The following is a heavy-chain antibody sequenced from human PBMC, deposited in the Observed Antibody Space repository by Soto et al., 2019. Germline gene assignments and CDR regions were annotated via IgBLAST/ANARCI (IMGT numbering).Heavy chain of an antibody. V-gene: IGHV1-18*01. CDR3: ARDSPLGGYSGYEVDY. D-gene: IGHD5-12*01. CDR1: GYTFTSYG. J-gene: IGHJ4*02. Sequence: QVPLVQSGAEVKKPGASVKVSCKASGYTFTSYGIIWVRQAPGQGLEWMGWISAYNGNTNYAQKLQGRVTMTTDTSTSTAYMELRSLRSDDTAVYYCARDSPLGGYSGYEVDYWGQGTLVTVSS. CDR2: ISAYNGNT.